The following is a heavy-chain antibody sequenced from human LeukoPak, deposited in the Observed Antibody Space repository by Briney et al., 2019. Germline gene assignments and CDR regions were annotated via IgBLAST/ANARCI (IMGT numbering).Heavy chain of an antibody. V-gene: IGHV3-11*06. J-gene: IGHJ4*02. CDR2: ISGIGTNT. CDR3: AREAQYYFDY. CDR1: GFTFSNAW. Sequence: PGGSLRLSCAASGFTFSNAWMSWVRQAPGKGLEWVSVISGIGTNTNYADSVKGRFTISRDNAKNSLYLQMNSLRVEDTAVYYCAREAQYYFDYWGQGTLVTVSS.